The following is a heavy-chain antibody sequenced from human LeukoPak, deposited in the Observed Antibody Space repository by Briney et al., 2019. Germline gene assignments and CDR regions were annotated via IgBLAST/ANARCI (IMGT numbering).Heavy chain of an antibody. CDR3: ASLSGDGYNDGVDAFDI. V-gene: IGHV7-4-1*02. CDR2: INTNTGNP. Sequence: AASVKVSCKASGYTFTSYAMNWVRQAPGQGLEWMGWINTNTGNPTYAQGFTGRFVFSLDTSVSTAYLQISSLKAEDTAVYYCASLSGDGYNDGVDAFDIWGQGTMVTVSS. CDR1: GYTFTSYA. D-gene: IGHD5-24*01. J-gene: IGHJ3*02.